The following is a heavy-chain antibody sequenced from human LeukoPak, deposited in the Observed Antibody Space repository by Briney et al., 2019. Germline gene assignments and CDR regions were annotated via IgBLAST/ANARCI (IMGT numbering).Heavy chain of an antibody. Sequence: SATVSCTASGGTFSSYAISWVRQAPGQGLEWMGGIIPIFGTANYAQKFQGRVTITADESTSTAYMELSSLRSEDTAVYYCARGVVDYGDYRIDYWGQGTLVTVSS. CDR2: IIPIFGTA. J-gene: IGHJ4*02. V-gene: IGHV1-69*13. CDR1: GGTFSSYA. D-gene: IGHD4-17*01. CDR3: ARGVVDYGDYRIDY.